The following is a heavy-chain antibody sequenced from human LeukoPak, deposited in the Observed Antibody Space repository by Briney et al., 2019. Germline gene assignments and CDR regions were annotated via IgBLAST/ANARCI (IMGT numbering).Heavy chain of an antibody. V-gene: IGHV3-11*06. J-gene: IGHJ5*02. CDR1: GFTFSDYY. D-gene: IGHD4-17*01. Sequence: GGSLRLSCAASGFTFSDYYMSWIRQAPGKGLEWVSYISSSSSYTNYADSEKGRFTISRGNAKNSLYLQMNSLRAEDTAVYYCARLYGDYLNWFDPWGQGTLVTVSS. CDR2: ISSSSSYT. CDR3: ARLYGDYLNWFDP.